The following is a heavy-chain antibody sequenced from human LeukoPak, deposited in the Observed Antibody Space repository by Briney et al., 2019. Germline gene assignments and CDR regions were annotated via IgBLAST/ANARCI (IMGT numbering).Heavy chain of an antibody. Sequence: GGSLRLSCAASGFTFSSYSMNWVRQAPGKGLEWVGGIKSKTDGGTTDSAAPVKGRFTISRDDTKNTLYLQMNRLKTEDTAVYYCTTESAGLDNSGQGALVTVSS. J-gene: IGHJ4*02. CDR1: GFTFSSYS. CDR2: IKSKTDGGTT. CDR3: TTESAGLDN. D-gene: IGHD6-13*01. V-gene: IGHV3-15*01.